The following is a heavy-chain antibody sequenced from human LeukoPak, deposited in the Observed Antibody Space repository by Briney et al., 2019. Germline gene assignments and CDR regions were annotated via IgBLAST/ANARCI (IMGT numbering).Heavy chain of an antibody. J-gene: IGHJ4*02. CDR2: ISDSGGRT. CDR3: AKRGVVIRVILVGFHREAYYFDS. V-gene: IGHV3-23*01. D-gene: IGHD3-22*01. CDR1: GIPLINYG. Sequence: PGGSLDLSCAASGIPLINYGMSWVRRAPGKGREWVAGISDSGGRTNYADSVKGRFTISRDNPKNTLYLQMNSLRAEDTAVYFCAKRGVVIRVILVGFHREAYYFDSWGQGALVTVSS.